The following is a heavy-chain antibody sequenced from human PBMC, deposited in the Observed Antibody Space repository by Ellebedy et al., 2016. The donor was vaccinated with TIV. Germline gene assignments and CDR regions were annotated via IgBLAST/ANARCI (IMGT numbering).Heavy chain of an antibody. D-gene: IGHD2-21*01. V-gene: IGHV3-30*03. CDR2: VSHDGNNK. CDR3: ARGLVGYSSVYGY. J-gene: IGHJ4*02. CDR1: GFTFSSYG. Sequence: PGGSLRLSCAASGFTFSSYGIHWVRQGPGKGLEWVAVVSHDGNNKYYADSVKGRFTISRDNSKNTIFLQMNSLRAEDTAVYYCARGLVGYSSVYGYWGQGTLVTVSS.